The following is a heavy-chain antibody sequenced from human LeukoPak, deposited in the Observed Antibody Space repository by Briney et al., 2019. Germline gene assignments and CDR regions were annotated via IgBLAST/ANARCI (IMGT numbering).Heavy chain of an antibody. CDR3: ARDRAYCGGDCYQPTYNWFDP. Sequence: ASVKVSCKASGYTFTSYGISWVRQAPGQGLEWMGWISAYNGNTNYAQKLQGRVTMTTDTSTSTAYMELRSLRSDDTAVYYCARDRAYCGGDCYQPTYNWFDPWGQGTLVTVSS. J-gene: IGHJ5*02. D-gene: IGHD2-21*02. CDR2: ISAYNGNT. V-gene: IGHV1-18*01. CDR1: GYTFTSYG.